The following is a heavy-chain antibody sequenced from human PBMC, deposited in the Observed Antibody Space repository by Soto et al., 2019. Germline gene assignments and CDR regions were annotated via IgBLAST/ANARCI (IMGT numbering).Heavy chain of an antibody. CDR2: IYYSGST. D-gene: IGHD1-26*01. CDR1: GGSISSSSYY. V-gene: IGHV4-39*01. CDR3: ARRPSGSYSDY. J-gene: IGHJ4*02. Sequence: SETLSLTCTVSGGSISSSSYYWGWIRQPPGKGLEWIGSIYYSGSTYYNPSLKSRVTISVDTSKNQFSLKLSSVTAADTAVYYCARRPSGSYSDYWGQGTLVTVSS.